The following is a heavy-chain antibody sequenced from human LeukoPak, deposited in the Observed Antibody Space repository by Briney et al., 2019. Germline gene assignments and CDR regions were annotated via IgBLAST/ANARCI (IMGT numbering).Heavy chain of an antibody. CDR2: LNNDAAAT. Sequence: GGSLRLSCTTSGFSFNNFAMSWVRQAPGKGPEWVSALNNDAAATYYADSVKGRFTISRDNSKNTLYLQMNSLRAEDTAVYYCARGVYSSDWYPDSFDYWGQGTLVTVSS. D-gene: IGHD6-19*01. CDR1: GFSFNNFA. J-gene: IGHJ4*02. CDR3: ARGVYSSDWYPDSFDY. V-gene: IGHV3-23*01.